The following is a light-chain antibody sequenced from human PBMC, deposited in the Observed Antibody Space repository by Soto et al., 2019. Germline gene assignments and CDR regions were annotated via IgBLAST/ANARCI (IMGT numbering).Light chain of an antibody. CDR1: QSVSTN. Sequence: EIVMTQSPATLSVSPGERATLSCRASQSVSTNLAWYQQKPGQAPRLLMYDASARATGIPVRFSGSGSGTEFTLTISSLQSEDVAIYYCQQYNKWPPWTFGQGTRVEIK. CDR2: DAS. CDR3: QQYNKWPPWT. V-gene: IGKV3-15*01. J-gene: IGKJ1*01.